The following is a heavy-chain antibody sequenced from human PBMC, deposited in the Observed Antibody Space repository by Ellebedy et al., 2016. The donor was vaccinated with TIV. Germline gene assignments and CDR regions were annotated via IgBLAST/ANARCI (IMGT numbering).Heavy chain of an antibody. V-gene: IGHV3-7*04. CDR3: ARDRDDYGFFDY. CDR2: IKQDGSEK. Sequence: GESLKISCAASGFTVSNNFMSWVRQAPGKGLEWVANIKQDGSEKYYVDSVKGRFTISRDNAKNSLYLQMNSLRAEDTAVYYCARDRDDYGFFDYWGQGTLVTVSS. J-gene: IGHJ4*02. D-gene: IGHD4-17*01. CDR1: GFTVSNNF.